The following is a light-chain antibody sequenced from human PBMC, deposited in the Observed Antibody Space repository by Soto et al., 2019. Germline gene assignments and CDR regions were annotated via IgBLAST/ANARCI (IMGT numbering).Light chain of an antibody. CDR2: GAF. CDR3: QQRNIWLPVT. Sequence: EIVLTQSPATLSLSPGEIATLSCRASPSVANFVAWYQQKPGQAPRLLIYGAFNRATGIPARFSGSGSGTDFTLTISSLEPEDSAVYYCQQRNIWLPVTFGHGTRLETK. V-gene: IGKV3-11*01. J-gene: IGKJ5*01. CDR1: PSVANF.